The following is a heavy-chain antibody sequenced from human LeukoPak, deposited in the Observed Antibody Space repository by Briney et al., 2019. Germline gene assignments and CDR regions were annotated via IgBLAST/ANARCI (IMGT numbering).Heavy chain of an antibody. CDR1: GFTVSSSY. Sequence: GGSLRLSCAASGFTVSSSYMSWVRQAPGKGLEWVSVIYSGGSTLYADSVKGRFTLSRDNSNNTLYLQMNSLRAEDTAVYYCANPLHVEETNPWGQGTLVTVSS. V-gene: IGHV3-53*01. D-gene: IGHD1-7*01. CDR2: IYSGGST. CDR3: ANPLHVEETNP. J-gene: IGHJ5*02.